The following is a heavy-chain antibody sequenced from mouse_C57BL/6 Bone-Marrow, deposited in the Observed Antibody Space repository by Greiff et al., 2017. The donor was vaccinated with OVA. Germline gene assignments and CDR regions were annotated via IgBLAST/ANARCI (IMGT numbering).Heavy chain of an antibody. CDR3: ARSGDNYFDY. J-gene: IGHJ2*01. V-gene: IGHV1-82*01. D-gene: IGHD3-3*01. Sequence: QVQLQQSGPELVKPGASVKISCKASGYAFSSSWMNWVKQRPGKGLEWIGRIYPGDGDTNYNGKFKGKATLTADKSSSTAYMQLSSLTSEDSAVYCCARSGDNYFDYWGQGTTLTVSS. CDR2: IYPGDGDT. CDR1: GYAFSSSW.